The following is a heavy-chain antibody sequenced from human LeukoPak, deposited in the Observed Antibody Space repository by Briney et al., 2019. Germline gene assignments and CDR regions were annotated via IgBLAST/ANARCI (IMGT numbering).Heavy chain of an antibody. CDR2: INHSGST. Sequence: SETLSLTCAVYGGSFSGYYWSWIRQPPGKGLEWIGEINHSGSTNYNPSLKSRVTISVDTSKNQFSLKLSSVTAADTAVYYCARDVRGANWGQRTLVTVSS. CDR3: ARDVRGAN. CDR1: GGSFSGYY. J-gene: IGHJ4*02. V-gene: IGHV4-34*01. D-gene: IGHD3-10*01.